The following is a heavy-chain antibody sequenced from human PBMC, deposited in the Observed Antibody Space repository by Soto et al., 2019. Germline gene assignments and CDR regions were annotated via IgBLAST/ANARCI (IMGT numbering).Heavy chain of an antibody. CDR3: ARGTGLERQGAFDI. D-gene: IGHD1-1*01. V-gene: IGHV4-34*01. CDR2: INHSGST. CDR1: GGAFSGYY. J-gene: IGHJ3*02. Sequence: SETLSLTCAVYGGAFSGYYWSWIRQPPGKGLEWIGEINHSGSTNYNPSLKSRVTISVDTSKNQFSLKLSSVTAADTDVYYCARGTGLERQGAFDIWGQGTMVTVSS.